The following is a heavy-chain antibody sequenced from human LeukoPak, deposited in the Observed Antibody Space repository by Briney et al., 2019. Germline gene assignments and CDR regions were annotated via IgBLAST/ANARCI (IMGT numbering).Heavy chain of an antibody. D-gene: IGHD3-10*01. CDR2: INPNSGGT. CDR3: ARTIGGSDEGPDY. Sequence: GASVKVSCKASGYTFTGHYMHWVRQAPGQGLEWMGWINPNSGGTKYAQKFQGRVTMTRDTSISTAYMELSRLRSDDTAVYYCARTIGGSDEGPDYWGQGTLVTVSS. CDR1: GYTFTGHY. J-gene: IGHJ4*02. V-gene: IGHV1-2*02.